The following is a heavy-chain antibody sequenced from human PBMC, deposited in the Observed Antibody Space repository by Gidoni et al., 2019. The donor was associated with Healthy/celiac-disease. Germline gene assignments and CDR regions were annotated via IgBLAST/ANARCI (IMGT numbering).Heavy chain of an antibody. V-gene: IGHV3-30*01. Sequence: QVQLVESGGGVVQPGRSLRLSCAASGFTFSSYAMHWVRQAPGKGLEWVAVISYDGSNKYYADSVKGRFTISRDNSKNTLYLQMNSLRAEDTAVYYCARDDGDIVVVVAATTFDYWGQGTLVTVSS. CDR1: GFTFSSYA. D-gene: IGHD2-15*01. J-gene: IGHJ4*02. CDR2: ISYDGSNK. CDR3: ARDDGDIVVVVAATTFDY.